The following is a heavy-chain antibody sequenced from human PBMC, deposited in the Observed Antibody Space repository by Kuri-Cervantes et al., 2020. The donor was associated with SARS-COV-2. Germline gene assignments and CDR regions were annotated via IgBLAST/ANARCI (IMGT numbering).Heavy chain of an antibody. CDR2: ISSSGTTI. J-gene: IGHJ4*02. CDR3: ARRRDCSGGSCYVFDVSFDY. V-gene: IGHV3-11*01. Sequence: GESLKISCAASGFIFSDYYMSWIRQAPGKGLEWVSSISSSGTTIYYADSVKGRFTISRDNAKNSLYLQMNILRAEDTAVYYCARRRDCSGGSCYVFDVSFDYWGQGTLVTVSS. CDR1: GFIFSDYY. D-gene: IGHD2-15*01.